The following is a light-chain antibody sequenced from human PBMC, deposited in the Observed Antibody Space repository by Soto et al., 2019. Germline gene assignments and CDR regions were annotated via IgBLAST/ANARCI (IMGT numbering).Light chain of an antibody. CDR2: DVS. CDR1: QSVRNNY. V-gene: IGKV3-20*01. Sequence: EIVLTQSPGTLSLSPGERATLSCRASQSVRNNYLVWYQQRPGQPPRFLMYDVSTRAAGIPDRFSGSGSGTDFTLTISRLEPEDFAVYYCQQYGSTPLTLGGGTKVEIE. J-gene: IGKJ4*01. CDR3: QQYGSTPLT.